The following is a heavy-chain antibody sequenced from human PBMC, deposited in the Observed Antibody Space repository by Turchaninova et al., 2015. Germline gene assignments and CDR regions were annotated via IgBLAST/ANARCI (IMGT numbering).Heavy chain of an antibody. CDR3: ARGGRGVRGNIVVVVAATRKPFFDY. CDR1: GGSFSGYY. D-gene: IGHD2-15*01. CDR2: SKTRGGT. J-gene: IGHJ4*02. V-gene: IGHV4-34*01. Sequence: QVQLQQWGAGLLKPSETLSLTCAVYGGSFSGYYWSWIRPSPGEGRGGVGESKTRGGTNYNPSLTSRVHLSVDTSKNQFSLKLRCGTAEDTAVYYWARGGRGVRGNIVVVVAATRKPFFDYWGQGTLVTVSS.